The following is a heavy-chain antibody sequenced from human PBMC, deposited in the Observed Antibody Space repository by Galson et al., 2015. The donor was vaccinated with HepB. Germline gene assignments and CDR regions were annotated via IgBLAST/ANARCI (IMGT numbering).Heavy chain of an antibody. V-gene: IGHV4-59*08. J-gene: IGHJ4*02. CDR2: IYYRGST. D-gene: IGHD3-22*01. CDR3: ARLYDRGGLWARSDY. Sequence: LSLPCTVSGGSISGYSWTWIRQSPGKGLEWIGYIYYRGSTNYNPSLKSRVTISVDTSKNQFSLKLRSVTAADTAVYYCARLYDRGGLWARSDYWGQGILVIVSS. CDR1: GGSISGYS.